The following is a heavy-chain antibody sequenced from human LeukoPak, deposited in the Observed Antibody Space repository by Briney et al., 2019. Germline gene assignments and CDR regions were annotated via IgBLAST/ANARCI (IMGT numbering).Heavy chain of an antibody. CDR3: ARLLVETAMDADAFYI. CDR2: IYGDGST. CDR1: GFSVSSNY. D-gene: IGHD5-18*01. V-gene: IGHV3-53*04. Sequence: GGSLRLSCAASGFSVSSNYMSWVRQAPGKGLEWVSIIYGDGSTYYADSTKGRFTTSRHNSTNTHAPQVDSLAAEDTAMYYTARLLVETAMDADAFYIWGQGTIGTGSS. J-gene: IGHJ3*02.